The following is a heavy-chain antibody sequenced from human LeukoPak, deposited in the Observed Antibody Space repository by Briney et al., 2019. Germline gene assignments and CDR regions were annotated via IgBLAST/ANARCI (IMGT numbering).Heavy chain of an antibody. CDR2: MYTSGST. CDR3: ARGGAVAGHFDY. Sequence: SETLSLTCTVSGGSISSYYWSWIRQPAGKGLEWIGRMYTSGSTNYNASLNSRVTMSVDTSKNQLALKVSSVTAADTAVYYCARGGAVAGHFDYWGQGTLVTVSS. V-gene: IGHV4-4*07. CDR1: GGSISSYY. J-gene: IGHJ4*02. D-gene: IGHD6-19*01.